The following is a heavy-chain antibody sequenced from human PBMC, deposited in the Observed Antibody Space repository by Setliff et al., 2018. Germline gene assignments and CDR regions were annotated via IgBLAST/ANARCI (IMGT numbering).Heavy chain of an antibody. Sequence: GGSLRLSCAASGFTFSSYAMSWVRQAPGKGLEWVSVISSSGSTIFYADSVKGRFTISRDNAKKSLYLQMNSLRAEDTAVYYCACPDILTGLSDYWGQGTLVTVSS. CDR1: GFTFSSYA. V-gene: IGHV3-48*03. CDR3: ACPDILTGLSDY. J-gene: IGHJ4*02. CDR2: ISSSGSTI. D-gene: IGHD3-9*01.